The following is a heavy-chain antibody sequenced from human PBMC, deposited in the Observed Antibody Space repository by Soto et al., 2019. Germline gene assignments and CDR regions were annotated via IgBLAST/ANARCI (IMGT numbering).Heavy chain of an antibody. CDR1: GDSISIGTHY. CDR2: IYYSGST. J-gene: IGHJ5*02. V-gene: IGHV4-30-4*08. D-gene: IGHD1-26*01. CDR3: ARDPGDNWFDP. Sequence: SETLSLTCTVSGDSISIGTHYWNWIRQPPGKGLEWIGYIYYSGSTYYNPSLKSRVTISVDTSKNQFSLKLSSVTAADTAVYYCARDPGDNWFDPWGQGTLVTVSS.